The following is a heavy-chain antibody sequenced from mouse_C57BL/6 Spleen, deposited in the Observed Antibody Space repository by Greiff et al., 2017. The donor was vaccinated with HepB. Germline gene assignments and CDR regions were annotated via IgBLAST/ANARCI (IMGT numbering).Heavy chain of an antibody. Sequence: QVQLQQPGAELVMPGASVKLSCKASGYTFTSYWMHWVKQRPGQGLEWIGEIDPSDSYTNYNQKFKGKSTLTVDKSSSTAYMQLSSLTSEDSAVYYCARLITTVVGYFDYWGQGTTLTVSS. V-gene: IGHV1-69*01. CDR1: GYTFTSYW. J-gene: IGHJ2*01. CDR2: IDPSDSYT. D-gene: IGHD1-1*01. CDR3: ARLITTVVGYFDY.